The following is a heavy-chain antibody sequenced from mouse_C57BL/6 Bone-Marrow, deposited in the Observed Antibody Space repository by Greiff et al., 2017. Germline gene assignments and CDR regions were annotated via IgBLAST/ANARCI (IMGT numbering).Heavy chain of an antibody. V-gene: IGHV1-19*01. CDR1: GYTFTDYN. Sequence: VQLKQSGPVLVKPGASVKMSCKASGYTFTDYNMNWVKQSHGKSLEWIGVINPYNGGTSYNQKFKGKATLTVDKSSSTAYMELHSLTSEDSAVYYCAILYGNYGAFAYWGQGTLVTVSA. CDR3: AILYGNYGAFAY. CDR2: INPYNGGT. D-gene: IGHD2-1*01. J-gene: IGHJ3*01.